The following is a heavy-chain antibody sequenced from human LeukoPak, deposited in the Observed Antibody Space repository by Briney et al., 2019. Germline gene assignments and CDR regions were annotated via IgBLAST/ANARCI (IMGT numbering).Heavy chain of an antibody. D-gene: IGHD6-13*01. CDR1: GGSFSGYY. CDR3: ARSSSSSDIGIDY. V-gene: IGHV4-34*01. CDR2: INHSGST. Sequence: SETLSLTCAVYGGSFSGYYWSWIRPPPGKGLQWIGEINHSGSTNYNPSLKSRVTISVDTSKNQFSLKLSSVTAADTAVYYCARSSSSSDIGIDYWGQGTLVTVSS. J-gene: IGHJ4*02.